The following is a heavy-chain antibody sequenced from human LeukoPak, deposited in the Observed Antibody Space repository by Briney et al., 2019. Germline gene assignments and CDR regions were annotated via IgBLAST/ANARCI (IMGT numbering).Heavy chain of an antibody. CDR3: ARAPSEIGGYYPEYFRH. CDR2: IKSDGST. Sequence: GGSLSFSSAASGFTFTTYWMHWLRQAPGKGLVCVSRIKSDGSTNYADSVKGRFTISRDNAKNTLSLQMNSLRPEDTGVYYCARAPSEIGGYYPEYFRHWGQGTLVTDS. V-gene: IGHV3-74*01. J-gene: IGHJ1*01. D-gene: IGHD3-3*01. CDR1: GFTFTTYW.